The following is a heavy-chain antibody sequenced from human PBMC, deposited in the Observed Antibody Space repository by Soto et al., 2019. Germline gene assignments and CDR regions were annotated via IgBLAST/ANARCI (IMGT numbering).Heavy chain of an antibody. J-gene: IGHJ6*02. D-gene: IGHD1-26*01. CDR1: GYTFTSYG. CDR3: ARDGASPPVGANHYYYYYGMDV. Sequence: QVQLVQSGAEVKKPGASVKVSSKASGYTFTSYGISWVRQAPGQGLEWMGWISAYNGNTNYAQKLQGRVTMTTDTSTSTAYMELRSLRSDDTAVYYCARDGASPPVGANHYYYYYGMDVWGQGTTVTVSS. V-gene: IGHV1-18*04. CDR2: ISAYNGNT.